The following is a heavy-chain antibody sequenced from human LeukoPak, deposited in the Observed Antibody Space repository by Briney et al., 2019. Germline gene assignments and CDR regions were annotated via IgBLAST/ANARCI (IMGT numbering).Heavy chain of an antibody. Sequence: ASVKVSCKASGYTFTSYYMHWVRQAPGQGLEGMGIINPRGGSTNYAQKFQGRVTMTRETYTKTVYMQLSSLRSEDTAVYYCARESVAGGIDYWGQGTLVTVSS. CDR1: GYTFTSYY. V-gene: IGHV1-46*01. D-gene: IGHD6-19*01. CDR3: ARESVAGGIDY. CDR2: INPRGGST. J-gene: IGHJ4*02.